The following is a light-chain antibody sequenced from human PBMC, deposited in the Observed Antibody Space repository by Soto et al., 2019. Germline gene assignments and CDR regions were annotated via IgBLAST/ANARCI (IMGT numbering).Light chain of an antibody. CDR2: VNTDGSH. CDR3: QTWGTGIQV. Sequence: QLVLTQSPSASASLGASVKLTCTLSSGHSSNAIAWHQQQPEKGPRFLMKVNTDGSHTKGDGIPDRFSGSSSGAERDLTISSLQSEDEADYYCQTWGTGIQVFGGGTQLTVL. V-gene: IGLV4-69*01. CDR1: SGHSSNA. J-gene: IGLJ2*01.